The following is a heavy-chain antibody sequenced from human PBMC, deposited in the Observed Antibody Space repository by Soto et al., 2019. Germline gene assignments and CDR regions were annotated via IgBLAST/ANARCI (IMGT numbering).Heavy chain of an antibody. Sequence: EVQLLESGGGLVQPGGSLRLSCAASGFTFSSYAMSWVRQAPGKGLEWVSAISGSGGSTYYADSVKGRFTISRDNSKKPLYLQMASLDAKDTAVYYWAKGGGGGGLTGYYTYDYWGQGTLVTVSS. D-gene: IGHD3-9*01. CDR2: ISGSGGST. J-gene: IGHJ4*02. V-gene: IGHV3-23*01. CDR3: AKGGGGGGLTGYYTYDY. CDR1: GFTFSSYA.